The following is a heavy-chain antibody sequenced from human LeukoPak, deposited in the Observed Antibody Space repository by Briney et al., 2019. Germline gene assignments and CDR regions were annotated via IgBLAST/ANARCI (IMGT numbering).Heavy chain of an antibody. CDR3: ASPYSTSWNDAYDV. V-gene: IGHV3-21*01. CDR1: GFTFSTYS. D-gene: IGHD6-13*01. Sequence: GGSLRLSCAASGFTFSTYSMNWVRQAPGKGLEWVSSISSSSRYIYYADSVKGRFTISRDNAKNSLYLQMNSLRAEDTAVYYCASPYSTSWNDAYDVWGQGTMVTVSS. CDR2: ISSSSRYI. J-gene: IGHJ3*01.